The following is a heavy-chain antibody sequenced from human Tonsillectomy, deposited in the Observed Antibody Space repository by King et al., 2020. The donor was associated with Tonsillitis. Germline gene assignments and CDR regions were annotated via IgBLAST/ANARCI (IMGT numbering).Heavy chain of an antibody. D-gene: IGHD2-2*01. CDR3: AKDLCSSTSCPYYYYYYGMDV. CDR2: ISYDGSNK. Sequence: QLVQSGGGVVQPGRSLRLSCAASGFTFSSYGMHWVRQAPGKGLEWVAVISYDGSNKYYADSVKGRFTISRDNSKNTLYLQMNSLRAEDTAVYYCAKDLCSSTSCPYYYYYYGMDVWGQGTTVTVSS. J-gene: IGHJ6*02. CDR1: GFTFSSYG. V-gene: IGHV3-30*18.